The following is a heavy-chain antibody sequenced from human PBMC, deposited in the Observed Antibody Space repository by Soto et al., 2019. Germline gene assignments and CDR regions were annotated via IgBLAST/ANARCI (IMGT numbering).Heavy chain of an antibody. D-gene: IGHD1-1*01. J-gene: IGHJ5*02. CDR3: VRDGTKTLRDWFDP. CDR2: IYATGTS. Sequence: QVQLQESGPGLVKPSETLSLTCTVSGASISGFYWSWIRKSAGKGLEWIGRIYATGTSDYNPSLKSRVMMSVDRSKKQFTLRLRSVTAADTSVYYCVRDGTKTLRDWFDPWGQVISVTVSS. V-gene: IGHV4-4*07. CDR1: GASISGFY.